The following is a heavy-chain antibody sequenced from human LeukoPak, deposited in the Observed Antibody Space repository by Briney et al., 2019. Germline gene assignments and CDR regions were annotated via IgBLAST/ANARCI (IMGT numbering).Heavy chain of an antibody. CDR3: ASIGGVGAIYYFDY. V-gene: IGHV1-2*02. CDR1: GYTFTEYY. J-gene: IGHJ4*02. CDR2: VNPHSGGT. Sequence: ASVKVSCKTSGYTFTEYYIHWVRQAPGHGLEWMGWVNPHSGGTNFAQSFRGRVTLTRDTSVTTAYMELNRLESDDTAIYYCASIGGVGAIYYFDYWGQGTLVTVSS. D-gene: IGHD1-26*01.